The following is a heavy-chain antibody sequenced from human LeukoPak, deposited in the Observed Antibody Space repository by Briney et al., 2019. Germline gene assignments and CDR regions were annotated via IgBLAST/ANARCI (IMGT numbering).Heavy chain of an antibody. CDR2: IYSGGNT. CDR1: GFTVSSNY. CDR3: AKDLGHSSGYSWPLDY. J-gene: IGHJ4*02. D-gene: IGHD3-22*01. V-gene: IGHV3-66*01. Sequence: PGGSLRHSCAASGFTVSSNYMNWVRQAPGKGLEWVSVIYSGGNTYYADSVKGRFTISRDNSKNTLYLQMNSLRAEDTAVYYCAKDLGHSSGYSWPLDYWGQGTLVTVSS.